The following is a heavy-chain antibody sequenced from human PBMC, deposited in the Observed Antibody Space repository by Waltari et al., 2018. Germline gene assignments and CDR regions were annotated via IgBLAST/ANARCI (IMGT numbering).Heavy chain of an antibody. D-gene: IGHD2-21*01. CDR1: GYSFTSYW. CDR3: ARQGLCGGDCYPNAYFDY. J-gene: IGHJ4*02. CDR2: IYPGDSDT. Sequence: EVQLVQSGAEVKKPGESLKISCKGSGYSFTSYWIGWVRQMPGKGLEWMGIIYPGDSDTRYSPSFQGQVTISADKSISTAYLQWSSLKASDTAMYYCARQGLCGGDCYPNAYFDYWGQGTLVTVSS. V-gene: IGHV5-51*01.